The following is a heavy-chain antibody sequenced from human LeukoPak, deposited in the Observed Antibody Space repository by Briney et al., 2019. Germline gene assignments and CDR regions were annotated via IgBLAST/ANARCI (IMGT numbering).Heavy chain of an antibody. Sequence: SETLSPTCAVYGGSFSGYYWSWIRQPPGKGLEWIGEIDHSGSTNYNPSLKSRVTISVDTSKNQFSLKLSSVTAADTAVYYCARLLSGWTYYYYYYYMDVWGKGTTVTVSS. CDR1: GGSFSGYY. D-gene: IGHD6-19*01. CDR3: ARLLSGWTYYYYYYYMDV. V-gene: IGHV4-34*01. CDR2: IDHSGST. J-gene: IGHJ6*03.